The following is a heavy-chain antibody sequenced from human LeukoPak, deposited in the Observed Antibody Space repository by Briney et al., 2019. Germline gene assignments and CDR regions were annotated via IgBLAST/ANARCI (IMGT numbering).Heavy chain of an antibody. CDR1: GFTFGNYG. V-gene: IGHV3-30*03. CDR2: ISFDGSYK. Sequence: GRSLRLSCAASGFTFGNYGMHWVRQAPGKGLKWVAVISFDGSYKYYADSVKGRFTISRDNSKNTLYLQMNSLRAEDTAVYYCATHGGVVLPFDLWGRGTLVTVSS. J-gene: IGHJ2*01. D-gene: IGHD3-3*01. CDR3: ATHGGVVLPFDL.